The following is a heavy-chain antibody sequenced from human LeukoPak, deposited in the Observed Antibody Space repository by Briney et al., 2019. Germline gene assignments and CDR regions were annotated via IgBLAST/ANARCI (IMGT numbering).Heavy chain of an antibody. Sequence: GGSLRLSCAASGFSFSSFWMIWVRQAPGKGLEWVASIKQDESQKFYVDSVKGRFTVSRDNANNLLYLQLNSLRAEETAVYYCARGSLFSPNWFDPWGQGTPVTVSS. CDR1: GFSFSSFW. J-gene: IGHJ5*02. V-gene: IGHV3-7*01. CDR2: IKQDESQK. CDR3: ARGSLFSPNWFDP. D-gene: IGHD3-10*02.